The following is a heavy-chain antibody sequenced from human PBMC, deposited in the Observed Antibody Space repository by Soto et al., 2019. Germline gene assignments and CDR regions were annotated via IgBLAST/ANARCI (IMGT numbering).Heavy chain of an antibody. Sequence: QMQLVQSGGGLVKPGGSLRLSCAASGFSFSDYYMSWIRRAPGKGLEWVSYIGASGSPIYFGDSVKGRFSISRDNTNNSLYLQMNSLRPDDTAVYYCARGTYGMDVWGQGNKVIVSS. D-gene: IGHD3-10*01. CDR2: IGASGSPI. CDR1: GFSFSDYY. J-gene: IGHJ6*02. CDR3: ARGTYGMDV. V-gene: IGHV3-11*01.